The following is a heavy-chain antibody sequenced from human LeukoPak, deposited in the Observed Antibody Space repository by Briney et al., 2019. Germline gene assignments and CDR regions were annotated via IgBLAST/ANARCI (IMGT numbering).Heavy chain of an antibody. CDR3: AYHTGASSGPAFDT. CDR2: ISSGGTTT. J-gene: IGHJ4*02. Sequence: PGGSLRLSCAASGFTFSSFNMHWVRQAPGKGLEWVSSISSGGTTTHYADSVKGRFTISRDNSKNTLSLQMNSLRAEDTACYYCAYHTGASSGPAFDTWGQGTLVTVSS. CDR1: GFTFSSFN. D-gene: IGHD6-25*01. V-gene: IGHV3-21*04.